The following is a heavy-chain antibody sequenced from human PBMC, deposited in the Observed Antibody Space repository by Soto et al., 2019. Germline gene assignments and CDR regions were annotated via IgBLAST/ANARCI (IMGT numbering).Heavy chain of an antibody. J-gene: IGHJ4*02. Sequence: SETLSLTCGVSGDSLNFDYSSWSWIRQPPGKGLEWIGNIYQSGSTYYNPSLRNRVTMSVDRSKSQFSLKLTSVTAADTAVYYCARVFSNLWSYFDYWGQGALVTVSS. V-gene: IGHV4-30-2*01. D-gene: IGHD2-8*02. CDR1: GDSLNFDYSS. CDR2: IYQSGST. CDR3: ARVFSNLWSYFDY.